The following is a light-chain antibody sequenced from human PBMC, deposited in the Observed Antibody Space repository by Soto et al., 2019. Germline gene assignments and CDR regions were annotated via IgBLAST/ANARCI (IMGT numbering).Light chain of an antibody. J-gene: IGLJ2*01. V-gene: IGLV3-1*01. Sequence: SYELTQPPSVSVSPGQTASINCSGDKLGNKYACWYQQKPGQSPVLVLYQNTKRPSGIPERFSGSNSGNTATLTISGTQAMDEADYYCQAWDRSLVVFGGGTKLTVL. CDR3: QAWDRSLVV. CDR1: KLGNKY. CDR2: QNT.